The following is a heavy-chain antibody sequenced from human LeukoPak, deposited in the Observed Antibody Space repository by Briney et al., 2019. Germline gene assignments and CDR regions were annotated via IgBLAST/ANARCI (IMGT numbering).Heavy chain of an antibody. D-gene: IGHD6-13*01. CDR1: GFTFSNYG. CDR3: ARDLTQLALFDY. Sequence: GGSLRLSCAASGFTFSNYGMHWDRQDPGKGLEWVAVIWYDGSKKYYADSAKGRFTLSRDNSKNTLFLQMNSLRPEDTAVYFCARDLTQLALFDYWGQGTLVTISS. CDR2: IWYDGSKK. J-gene: IGHJ4*02. V-gene: IGHV3-33*02.